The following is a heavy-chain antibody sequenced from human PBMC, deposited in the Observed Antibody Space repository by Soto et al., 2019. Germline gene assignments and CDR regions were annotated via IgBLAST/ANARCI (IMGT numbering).Heavy chain of an antibody. Sequence: GGSLRLSCAASGFTFSSYGMHWVRQAPGKGLEWVAVISYDGSNKYYAASVKGRFTISRDNSKNTLYLQMNSLRAEDTAVYYCAKEGAGYQLLSRYGMDVWGQGTTVTVSS. CDR1: GFTFSSYG. D-gene: IGHD2-2*01. J-gene: IGHJ6*02. CDR3: AKEGAGYQLLSRYGMDV. CDR2: ISYDGSNK. V-gene: IGHV3-30*18.